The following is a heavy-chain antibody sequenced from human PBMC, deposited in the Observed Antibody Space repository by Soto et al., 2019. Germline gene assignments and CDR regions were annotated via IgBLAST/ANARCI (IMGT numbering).Heavy chain of an antibody. V-gene: IGHV3-21*02. J-gene: IGHJ4*02. CDR2: ISSASSYI. CDR1: GFTFGSYT. D-gene: IGHD5-18*01. CDR3: ARRSGYAYGSLDH. Sequence: EVQLVESGGGLVKPGGSLRLSCATSGFTFGSYTMNWVRQAPGKGLEWVSCISSASSYIYYADSVQGRFTISRDNSEKSLYLHMNSLGAEDTGVYYCARRSGYAYGSLDHWGQGVLVTVSS.